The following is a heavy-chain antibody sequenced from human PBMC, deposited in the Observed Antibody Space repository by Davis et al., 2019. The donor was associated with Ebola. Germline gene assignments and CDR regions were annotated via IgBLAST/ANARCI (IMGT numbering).Heavy chain of an antibody. V-gene: IGHV4-39*01. CDR3: ARQGNSDYDFFLSY. Sequence: PSETLSLTCTVSGGSISRSSDYWGWIRQPPGKGLEWIGSIFYSGNTYYNPSLKSRVTFSVDTSKNQFSLKLSSVTAADTAVYYCARQGNSDYDFFLSYWSQGTLVTVSS. CDR2: IFYSGNT. J-gene: IGHJ4*02. D-gene: IGHD5-12*01. CDR1: GGSISRSSDY.